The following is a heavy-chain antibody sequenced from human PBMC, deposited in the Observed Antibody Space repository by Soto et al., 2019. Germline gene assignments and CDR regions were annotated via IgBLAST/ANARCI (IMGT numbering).Heavy chain of an antibody. CDR3: AKGGRQWLVTSDFNY. D-gene: IGHD6-19*01. V-gene: IGHV3-30*18. J-gene: IGHJ4*02. CDR1: GFTFSDYA. Sequence: VQLVESGGGVVQPGRSLRLSCAASGFTFSDYAMHWVRQAPGKGLEGVAVVSHDGRNTHYADSVKGRFTISRDSSKNTVSLEMTSLRAEDTAVYYCAKGGRQWLVTSDFNYWSQGGLVTVTS. CDR2: VSHDGRNT.